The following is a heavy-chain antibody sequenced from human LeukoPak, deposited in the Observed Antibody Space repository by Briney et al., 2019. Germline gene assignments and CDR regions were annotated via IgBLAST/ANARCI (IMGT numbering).Heavy chain of an antibody. CDR2: IKQDGSEK. J-gene: IGHJ3*02. CDR1: GFTFSSYW. V-gene: IGHV3-7*01. D-gene: IGHD6-19*01. CDR3: ARSYSSGWYHRGGAFDI. Sequence: GGSLRLSCAASGFTFSSYWMSWVRQAPGKGLEWVANIKQDGSEKYYVDSVKGRFTISRDNAKNSLYLQMNSLRAEDTAVYYCARSYSSGWYHRGGAFDIWGQGTMVTVSS.